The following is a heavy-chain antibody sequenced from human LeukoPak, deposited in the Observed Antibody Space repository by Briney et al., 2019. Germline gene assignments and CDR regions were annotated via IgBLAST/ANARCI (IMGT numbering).Heavy chain of an antibody. Sequence: GGSLRLSCAASGFTFSSYWMSWVRQAPGKGLEWVAVMSNDGSNKYYADSVKGRFTISRDNSKNTLYLQMNSLRAEDTAIYYCAKSGIAAAGQRGYFDYWGQGTLVTVSS. V-gene: IGHV3-30*18. CDR2: MSNDGSNK. CDR3: AKSGIAAAGQRGYFDY. CDR1: GFTFSSYW. J-gene: IGHJ4*02. D-gene: IGHD6-13*01.